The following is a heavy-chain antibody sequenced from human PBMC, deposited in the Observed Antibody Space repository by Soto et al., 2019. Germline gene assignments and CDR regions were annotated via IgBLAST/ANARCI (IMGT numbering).Heavy chain of an antibody. CDR2: VYYSGST. CDR1: GGSXSGSSFY. Sequence: SETLSLTCSVSGGSXSGSSFYWGWIRQPPGKGLEWIGSVYYSGSTYYNPSLKSRVTISVDTSKNQFSLRLSSVTAADTAVYYCARSWAFDYWGLGTLVTVSS. J-gene: IGHJ4*02. V-gene: IGHV4-39*01. D-gene: IGHD7-27*01. CDR3: ARSWAFDY.